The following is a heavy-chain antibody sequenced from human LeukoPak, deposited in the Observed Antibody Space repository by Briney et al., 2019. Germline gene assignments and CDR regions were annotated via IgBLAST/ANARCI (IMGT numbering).Heavy chain of an antibody. CDR1: VYTFSSYR. CDR3: ARAPSEIGGYYPEYFRH. Sequence: GGSQILSCAACVYTFSSYRKQWIRQAPGKGLVWVSRIKSDGSTNYADSVKGRFTISRDNAKNTVSLQMNSLRAEDTGVYYCARAPSEIGGYYPEYFRHWGQGTLVTVSS. D-gene: IGHD3-22*01. V-gene: IGHV3-74*01. CDR2: IKSDGST. J-gene: IGHJ1*01.